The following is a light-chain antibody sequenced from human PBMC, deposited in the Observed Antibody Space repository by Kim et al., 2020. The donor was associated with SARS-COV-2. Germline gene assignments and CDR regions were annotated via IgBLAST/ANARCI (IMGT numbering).Light chain of an antibody. CDR3: QSYDSRSVM. Sequence: PGQRVTISCSGSSSNIGAGYDVHWYQQLPGTAPTLLIYGNNNRPSGVPDRFSGSKSGTSASLAITGLQAEDEADYYCQSYDSRSVMFGGGTKLTVL. CDR2: GNN. V-gene: IGLV1-40*01. J-gene: IGLJ3*02. CDR1: SSNIGAGYD.